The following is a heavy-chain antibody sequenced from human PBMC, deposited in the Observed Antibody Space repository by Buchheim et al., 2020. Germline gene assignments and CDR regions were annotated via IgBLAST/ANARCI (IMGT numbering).Heavy chain of an antibody. CDR2: IYPGDSDT. CDR3: VRRFKDGGIDY. Sequence: EVQLVQSGAEVKKPGESLKISCKGSGYSFTRYWIGWVRQVPGKGLEWVGIIYPGDSDTTYSPSFQGQVTIPTDKSISTAFLHWSSLKASDTGMYYCVRRFKDGGIDYWGQGTL. V-gene: IGHV5-51*03. J-gene: IGHJ4*02. D-gene: IGHD3-16*01. CDR1: GYSFTRYW.